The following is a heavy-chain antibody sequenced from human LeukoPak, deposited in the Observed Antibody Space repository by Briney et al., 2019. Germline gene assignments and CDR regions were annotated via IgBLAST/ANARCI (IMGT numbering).Heavy chain of an antibody. CDR2: IIPIFGTA. Sequence: SVKVSCKASGGTFSSYAISWVRQAPGQGLEWMGGIIPIFGTANYAQKFQGRVTITADESTSTAYMELSSLRSEDTAMYYCARGAYCGGDCYSYIDYWGQGTLVTVSS. D-gene: IGHD2-21*01. CDR1: GGTFSSYA. CDR3: ARGAYCGGDCYSYIDY. J-gene: IGHJ4*02. V-gene: IGHV1-69*13.